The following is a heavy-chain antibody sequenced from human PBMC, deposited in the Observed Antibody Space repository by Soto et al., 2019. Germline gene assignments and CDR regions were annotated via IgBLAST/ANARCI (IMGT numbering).Heavy chain of an antibody. D-gene: IGHD2-2*01. Sequence: ASVKVSCKASGYIFTNYGISWVRQAPGQGLEWMGWMNAYNGNSNYAQKVQGRVTMTTDTSTNTAYMELRSLRSDDTAVYYCARDLAVGWFDPWGQGTLVTVSS. J-gene: IGHJ5*02. CDR2: MNAYNGNS. CDR3: ARDLAVGWFDP. V-gene: IGHV1-18*04. CDR1: GYIFTNYG.